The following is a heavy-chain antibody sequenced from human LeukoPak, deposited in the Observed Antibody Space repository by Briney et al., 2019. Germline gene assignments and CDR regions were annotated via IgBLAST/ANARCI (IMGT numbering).Heavy chain of an antibody. CDR2: IRYDGSNK. Sequence: GGSLRLSCAASGFTFSSYGMHWVRQAPGRGLEWVAFIRYDGSNKYYADSVKGRFTISRDNSKNTLYLQMNSLRAEDTAVYYCARRAGAYSHPYDYWGQGTLVTVSS. J-gene: IGHJ4*02. V-gene: IGHV3-30*02. CDR1: GFTFSSYG. CDR3: ARRAGAYSHPYDY. D-gene: IGHD4/OR15-4a*01.